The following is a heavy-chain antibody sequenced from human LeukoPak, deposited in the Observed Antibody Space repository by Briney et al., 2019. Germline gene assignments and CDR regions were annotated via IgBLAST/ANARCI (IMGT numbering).Heavy chain of an antibody. V-gene: IGHV4-59*08. CDR2: IYQTGST. J-gene: IGHJ4*02. CDR1: VDSIRNYY. D-gene: IGHD3-3*01. CDR3: ARHDFWSGYYPMINFDY. Sequence: PSETLSLTCTVSVDSIRNYYWSWIRQPPGKGLEWLGYIYQTGSTHSNPSLESRVTISVDTSKNQFSLRLSSVTAADTAVYYCARHDFWSGYYPMINFDYWGQGTLVTVAT.